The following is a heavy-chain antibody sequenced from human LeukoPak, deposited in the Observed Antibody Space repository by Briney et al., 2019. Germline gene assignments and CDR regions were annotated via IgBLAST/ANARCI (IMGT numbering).Heavy chain of an antibody. J-gene: IGHJ5*02. D-gene: IGHD3-22*01. CDR3: ARDLGQYYDTSDNWFDP. Sequence: PEGSLRLPCAASGFTFSNYWMHWVRPAPGKGLVWVSRINSDGINTSYADSVKGRFTISRDNAKNTLNLQMNSLRAEDTAVYYCARDLGQYYDTSDNWFDPWGQGTLVTVSS. CDR2: INSDGINT. CDR1: GFTFSNYW. V-gene: IGHV3-74*01.